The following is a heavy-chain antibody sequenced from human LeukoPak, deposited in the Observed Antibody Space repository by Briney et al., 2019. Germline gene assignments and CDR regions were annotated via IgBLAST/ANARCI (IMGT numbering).Heavy chain of an antibody. Sequence: GGSLRLSCAASGFTFSSCGMHWVRQAPGKGLEWVAVISYDGSNKYYADSVKGRFTISRDNSKNTLFLEMNSLRAEDTAVYYCAKALTSGWYLDAFNIWGQGTMVTVSS. CDR2: ISYDGSNK. J-gene: IGHJ3*02. V-gene: IGHV3-30*18. D-gene: IGHD6-19*01. CDR3: AKALTSGWYLDAFNI. CDR1: GFTFSSCG.